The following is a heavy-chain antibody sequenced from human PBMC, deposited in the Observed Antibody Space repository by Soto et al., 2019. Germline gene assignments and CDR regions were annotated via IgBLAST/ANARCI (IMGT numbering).Heavy chain of an antibody. D-gene: IGHD2-2*01. CDR2: IYYSGST. J-gene: IGHJ6*03. CDR3: ASTRGHCSSTSCYPRPSYYYYMDV. CDR1: GGSISSSSYY. Sequence: SETLSLTCTVSGGSISSSSYYWGWIRQPPGKGLEWIGSIYYSGSTYYNPSLKSRVTISVDTSKNQFSLKLSSVTAADTAVYYCASTRGHCSSTSCYPRPSYYYYMDVWGKGTTVTVSS. V-gene: IGHV4-39*01.